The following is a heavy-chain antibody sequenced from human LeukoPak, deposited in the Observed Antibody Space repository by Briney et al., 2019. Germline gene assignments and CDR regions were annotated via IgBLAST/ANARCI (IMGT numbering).Heavy chain of an antibody. J-gene: IGHJ6*03. Sequence: PGGSLRLSCAVSGFTFSSYGMHWVRQAPGKGLEWVVFIRYDGSNKYYADSVKGRFTISRDNSKNTLYLQMNSLRAEDTAVYYCAKDPYSGSLGYYMDVWGKGTKVTISS. V-gene: IGHV3-30*02. CDR2: IRYDGSNK. D-gene: IGHD1-26*01. CDR1: GFTFSSYG. CDR3: AKDPYSGSLGYYMDV.